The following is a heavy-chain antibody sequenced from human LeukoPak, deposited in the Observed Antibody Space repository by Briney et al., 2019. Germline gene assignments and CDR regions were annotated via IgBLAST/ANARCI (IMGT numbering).Heavy chain of an antibody. Sequence: QSGGSLRLSCAASGFTFGSYAIYWVRQAPGKGLEWVSGISGSGGITYFADSVKGRCTISRDNSKQPVYLQINSLQAEDTALYFCAKTTGGYSSGRLPGWPMDYWGQGHLVSVSS. CDR2: ISGSGGIT. CDR3: AKTTGGYSSGRLPGWPMDY. D-gene: IGHD6-19*01. V-gene: IGHV3-23*01. J-gene: IGHJ4*02. CDR1: GFTFGSYA.